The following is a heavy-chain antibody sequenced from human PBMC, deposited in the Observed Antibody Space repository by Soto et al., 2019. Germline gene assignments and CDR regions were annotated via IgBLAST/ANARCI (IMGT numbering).Heavy chain of an antibody. Sequence: SETLSLTCTVSGGSISSGDYYWSWIRQPPGKGLEWIGYIYYSGSTYYNPSLKSRVTISVDTSKDQFSLKLSSVTAADTAVYYCARDRKVAYYYYGMDVWGQGTTVT. J-gene: IGHJ6*02. V-gene: IGHV4-30-4*01. CDR2: IYYSGST. CDR1: GGSISSGDYY. CDR3: ARDRKVAYYYYGMDV.